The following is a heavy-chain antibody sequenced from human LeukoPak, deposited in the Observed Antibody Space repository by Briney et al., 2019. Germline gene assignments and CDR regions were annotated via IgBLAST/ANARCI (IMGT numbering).Heavy chain of an antibody. Sequence: GRSLRLSCTASGFTFGDYAMSWVRQAPGKGLEWVGFIRSKAYGGTTEYAASVKGRFTISRDDSKSIAYLQMNSLKTEDTAVYYCTRVERWLQDYWGQGTLVTASS. CDR2: IRSKAYGGTT. J-gene: IGHJ4*02. CDR3: TRVERWLQDY. D-gene: IGHD5-24*01. V-gene: IGHV3-49*04. CDR1: GFTFGDYA.